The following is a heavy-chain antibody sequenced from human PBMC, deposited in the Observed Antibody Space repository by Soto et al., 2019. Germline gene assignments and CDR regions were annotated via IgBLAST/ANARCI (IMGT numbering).Heavy chain of an antibody. CDR2: ISYDGSNK. CDR3: ARDPGTRSSIAARDYYGMDV. J-gene: IGHJ6*02. V-gene: IGHV3-30-3*01. Sequence: GGSLRLSCAASGFTFSSYAMHWVRQAPGKGLEWVAVISYDGSNKYYADSVKGRFTISRDNSKNTLYLQMNSLRAEDTAVYYCARDPGTRSSIAARDYYGMDVWGQGTTVTVSS. D-gene: IGHD6-6*01. CDR1: GFTFSSYA.